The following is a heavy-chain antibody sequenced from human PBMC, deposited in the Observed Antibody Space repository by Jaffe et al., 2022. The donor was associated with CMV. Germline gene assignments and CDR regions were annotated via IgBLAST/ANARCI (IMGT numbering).Heavy chain of an antibody. CDR3: ARIQPYDFARGYMDV. D-gene: IGHD3-16*01. CDR2: IDWDDDK. CDR1: GFSLSTSGMC. J-gene: IGHJ6*03. V-gene: IGHV2-70*15. Sequence: QVTLRESGPALVKPTQTLTLTCTLSGFSLSTSGMCVSWVRQAPGKALEWLARIDWDDDKYYSPSLKSRLTVSKDTSKNQVVLTMTNVDPVDTATYYCARIQPYDFARGYMDVWGKGTTVTVSS.